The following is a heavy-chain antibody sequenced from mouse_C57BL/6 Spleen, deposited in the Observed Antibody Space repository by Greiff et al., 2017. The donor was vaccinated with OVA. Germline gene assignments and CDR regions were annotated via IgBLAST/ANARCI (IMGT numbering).Heavy chain of an antibody. J-gene: IGHJ3*01. D-gene: IGHD3-2*02. CDR3: ARPPTAQATPFAY. CDR2: IYPGDGDT. CDR1: GYAFSSYW. Sequence: VHLVESGAELVKPGASVKISCKASGYAFSSYWMNWVKQRPGKGLEWIGQIYPGDGDTNYNGKFKGKATLTADKSSSTAYMQLSSLTSEDSAVYFCARPPTAQATPFAYWGQGTLVTVSA. V-gene: IGHV1-80*01.